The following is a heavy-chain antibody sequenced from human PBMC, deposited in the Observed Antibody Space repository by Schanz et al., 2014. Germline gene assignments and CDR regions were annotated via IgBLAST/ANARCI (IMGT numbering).Heavy chain of an antibody. CDR3: ARSPGDFPGWFDS. CDR2: IYDGGST. V-gene: IGHV4-31*03. Sequence: QVQLQQWGAGLVKPSQTLSLTCNVSGGSISSGGYYWSWIRQHPGKGLEWIGYIYDGGSTYYNPSLKSRVTISVDRSKNQFSLILNSVTAADTAVYYCARSPGDFPGWFDSWGQGTLVTVSS. D-gene: IGHD4-17*01. J-gene: IGHJ5*01. CDR1: GGSISSGGYY.